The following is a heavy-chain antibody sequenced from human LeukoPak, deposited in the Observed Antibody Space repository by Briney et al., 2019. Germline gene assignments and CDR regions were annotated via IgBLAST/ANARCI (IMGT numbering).Heavy chain of an antibody. CDR2: ISYDGSNK. Sequence: PGRSLRLSCTASGFTFSNYAMHWVRQAQGKGLEWVTVISYDGSNKYYADSVKGRFTISRDNSKNTLFLQMNSLRAEDTAVYYCARDGRALYYYFYYMDVWGKGTTVTVSS. CDR3: ARDGRALYYYFYYMDV. V-gene: IGHV3-30*04. CDR1: GFTFSNYA. J-gene: IGHJ6*03.